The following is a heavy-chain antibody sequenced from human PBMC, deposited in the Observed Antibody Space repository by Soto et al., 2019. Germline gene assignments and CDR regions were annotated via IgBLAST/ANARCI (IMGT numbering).Heavy chain of an antibody. J-gene: IGHJ6*02. V-gene: IGHV4-30-4*01. CDR3: ARDHYVYDILTGYGYYYGMDV. Sequence: QVQLQESGPGLVKPSQTLSLTCTVSGGSISSGDDYWSRIRQPPGKGLEWIRYIYYSGSTYYNPYVKSRVTISVDTSKNQFSLKLSSVTAADTAVYYCARDHYVYDILTGYGYYYGMDVWGQGTTVTVSS. CDR1: GGSISSGDDY. D-gene: IGHD3-9*01. CDR2: IYYSGST.